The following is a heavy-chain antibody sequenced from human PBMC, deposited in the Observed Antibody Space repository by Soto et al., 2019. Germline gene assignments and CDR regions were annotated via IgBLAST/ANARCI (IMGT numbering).Heavy chain of an antibody. D-gene: IGHD2-2*01. CDR1: GGSISSGGYY. V-gene: IGHV4-31*03. CDR3: VRGIVVVPDAARGRNWFDP. J-gene: IGHJ5*02. Sequence: SETLSLTCTVSGGSISSGGYYWSWIRQHPGKGLEWIGYIYYSGSTYYNPSLKSRVTISVDTSKNQFSLKLSSVTAADTAVYYCVRGIVVVPDAARGRNWFDPWGQGTLVTVSS. CDR2: IYYSGST.